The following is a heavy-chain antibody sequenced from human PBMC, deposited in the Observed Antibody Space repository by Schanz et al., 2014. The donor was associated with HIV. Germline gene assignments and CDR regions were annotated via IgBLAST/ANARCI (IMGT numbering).Heavy chain of an antibody. CDR1: GGTFSSNA. CDR3: ARGARYGMDV. V-gene: IGHV1-18*01. J-gene: IGHJ6*02. CDR2: ISAYNGKT. Sequence: QVQLVQPGAEVKKPGSSVKVSCKASGGTFSSNAISWVRQAPGQGLEWMGGISAYNGKTNYARKVQGRVTMTTDTSTTTAYMELRSLRSDDTAVYYCARGARYGMDVWGQGTTVTVSS.